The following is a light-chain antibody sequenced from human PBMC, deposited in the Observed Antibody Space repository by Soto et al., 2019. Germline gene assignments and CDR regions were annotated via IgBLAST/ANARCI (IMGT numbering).Light chain of an antibody. CDR3: QQYGGSPRVS. CDR2: GAS. V-gene: IGKV3-20*01. CDR1: QTVSDNY. Sequence: EIVLTQSPGALPLSPGERATLSCRASQTVSDNYLAWYQQKPGQAPRLLIYGASTRATDIPDRFSGSGSGTDFPLTISRLEPEDFAVYYCQQYGGSPRVSFGGGTKVEIK. J-gene: IGKJ4*01.